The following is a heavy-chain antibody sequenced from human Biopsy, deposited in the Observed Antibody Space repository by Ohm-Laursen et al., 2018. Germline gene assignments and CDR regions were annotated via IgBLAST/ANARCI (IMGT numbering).Heavy chain of an antibody. CDR2: IWYDGSNK. CDR3: ARPTNARAGGAPFDI. D-gene: IGHD1-1*01. Sequence: SLRLSCAATGFTFSSYGMHWVRQAPGKGLEWVAVIWYDGSNKYYADSVKGRFTISRDNSKNTLYLQMNSLRAEDTAMYYCARPTNARAGGAPFDIWGQGTMVTVSS. CDR1: GFTFSSYG. V-gene: IGHV3-33*01. J-gene: IGHJ3*02.